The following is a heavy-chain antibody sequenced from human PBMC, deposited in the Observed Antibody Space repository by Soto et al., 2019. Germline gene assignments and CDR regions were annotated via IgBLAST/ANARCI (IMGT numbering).Heavy chain of an antibody. D-gene: IGHD3-3*01. CDR1: GGSISSSSYY. CDR2: IYYSGST. V-gene: IGHV4-39*01. J-gene: IGHJ6*02. CDR3: SRHPIRFLEWLSSYYYYGMDV. Sequence: SETLSLTRTVSGGSISSSSYYWGWIRQPPGKGLEWIGSIYYSGSTYYNPSLKSRVTISVDTSKNQFSLKLSSVTAADTAVYYSSRHPIRFLEWLSSYYYYGMDVLGQGTTLTVSS.